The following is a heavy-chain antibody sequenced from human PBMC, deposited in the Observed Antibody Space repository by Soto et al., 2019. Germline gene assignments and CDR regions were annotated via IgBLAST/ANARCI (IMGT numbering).Heavy chain of an antibody. CDR2: IIPIFGTA. D-gene: IGHD6-19*01. CDR3: ARSGGLAVGDFLDY. J-gene: IGHJ4*02. V-gene: IGHV1-69*12. Sequence: QVQLVQSGAEVKKPGSSVKVSCKASGGTFSSYAISGVRQAPGQGLEWMGGIIPIFGTANYAQKFQGRVTITADESISTAYMEQSSLRSEDTAVYYCARSGGLAVGDFLDYWGQGTLVTVSS. CDR1: GGTFSSYA.